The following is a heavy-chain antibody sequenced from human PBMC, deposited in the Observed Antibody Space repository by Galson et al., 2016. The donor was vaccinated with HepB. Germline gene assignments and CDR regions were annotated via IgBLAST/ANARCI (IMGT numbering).Heavy chain of an antibody. CDR3: ATGTIGLL. V-gene: IGHV3-15*01. CDR1: GFTFKNAW. Sequence: SLRLSCAASGFTFKNAWMSWVRQAPGKGLEWVGRIKNSADGGARDYAAPVKDRFTLSRDDSRNMVYLQMNSLKSEDTAVYYCATGTIGLLWGKGTTVTVSS. D-gene: IGHD3-9*01. J-gene: IGHJ6*04. CDR2: IKNSADGGAR.